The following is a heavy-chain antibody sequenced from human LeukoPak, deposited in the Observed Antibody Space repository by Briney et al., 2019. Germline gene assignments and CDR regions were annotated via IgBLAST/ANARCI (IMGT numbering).Heavy chain of an antibody. J-gene: IGHJ4*02. D-gene: IGHD5-18*01. CDR1: GFTFSSYG. Sequence: GGSLRLSCAASGFTFSSYGMHWVRQAPGKGLEWVAVISYDGSNKYYADSVKGRFTISRDNSKNTLYLQMNSLRAEDTAVYYCARDRYTYSYGYPDYWGQGTLVTVSS. CDR3: ARDRYTYSYGYPDY. V-gene: IGHV3-30*03. CDR2: ISYDGSNK.